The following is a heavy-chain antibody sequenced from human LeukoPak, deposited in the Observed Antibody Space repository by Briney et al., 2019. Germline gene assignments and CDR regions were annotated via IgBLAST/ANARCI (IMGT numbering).Heavy chain of an antibody. V-gene: IGHV1-69*04. CDR1: GYTLTELS. D-gene: IGHD2-15*01. Sequence: SVKVSCKASGYTLTELSMHWVRQAPGQGLEWMGRIIPTLGIANYAQKFQGRVSITGDTSTSTTYMELSSLRSEDTAVFYCARDCRSVSCYSVDYWGQGTLVTVSS. J-gene: IGHJ4*02. CDR3: ARDCRSVSCYSVDY. CDR2: IIPTLGIA.